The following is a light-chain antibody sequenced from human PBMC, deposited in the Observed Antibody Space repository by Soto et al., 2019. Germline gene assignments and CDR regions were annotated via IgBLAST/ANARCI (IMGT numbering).Light chain of an antibody. V-gene: IGLV2-14*03. Sequence: QSVLTQPASVSGSPGQSITISCTGTSSDIGGYNFVSWYQQHPGKAPKLLIYEVTNRPSGVSHRFSGSKSGNTASLTISGLQAEDEADYYCNSYTSRSTRVVFGGGTKLTVL. CDR1: SSDIGGYNF. CDR3: NSYTSRSTRVV. J-gene: IGLJ2*01. CDR2: EVT.